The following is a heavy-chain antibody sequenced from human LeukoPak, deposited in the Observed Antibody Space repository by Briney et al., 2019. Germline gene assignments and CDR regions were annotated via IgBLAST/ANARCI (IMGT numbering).Heavy chain of an antibody. Sequence: SETLSLTCAVYGGSFSGYYWSWIRQPPGKGLEWIGELNHSGSTNYNPSLKSRVTISVDTSKNQFSLKLSSVTAADTAVYYCARRAIEVVPAAMRDYYYYGMDVWGKGTTVTVSS. CDR1: GGSFSGYY. J-gene: IGHJ6*04. D-gene: IGHD2-2*01. CDR3: ARRAIEVVPAAMRDYYYYGMDV. CDR2: LNHSGST. V-gene: IGHV4-34*01.